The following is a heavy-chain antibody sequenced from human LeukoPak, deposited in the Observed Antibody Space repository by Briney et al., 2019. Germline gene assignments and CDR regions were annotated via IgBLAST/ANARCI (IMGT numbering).Heavy chain of an antibody. CDR2: IYYTGNT. CDR3: ARRYNWRQNWFDP. D-gene: IGHD1-1*01. CDR1: GVSISSSYSY. V-gene: IGHV4-39*07. J-gene: IGHJ5*02. Sequence: SEALSLTCTVSGVSISSSYSYWGWIRQPPGMGLEWIGSIYYTGNTYYNPSLKSRVTISVDTSKNQFSLKLSSVTAADTAVYYCARRYNWRQNWFDPWGQGTLVTVSS.